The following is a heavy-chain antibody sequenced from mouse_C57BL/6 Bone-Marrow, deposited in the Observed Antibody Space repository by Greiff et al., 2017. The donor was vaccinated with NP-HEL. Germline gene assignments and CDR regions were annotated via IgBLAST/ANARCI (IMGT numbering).Heavy chain of an antibody. CDR2: INPSTGGT. D-gene: IGHD3-2*02. Sequence: VQLQQSGPELVKPGASVKISCKASGYSFTGYYMNWVKQSPEKSLEWIGEINPSTGGTTYNQKFKAKATLTVDKSSSTAYMQLKSLTSDDSAVYYCARSAQAWFAYWGQGTLVTVSA. V-gene: IGHV1-42*01. J-gene: IGHJ3*01. CDR1: GYSFTGYY. CDR3: ARSAQAWFAY.